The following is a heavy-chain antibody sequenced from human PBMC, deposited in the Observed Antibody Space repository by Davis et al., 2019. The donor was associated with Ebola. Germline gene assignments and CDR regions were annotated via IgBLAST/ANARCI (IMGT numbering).Heavy chain of an antibody. CDR1: GFTFSSYW. D-gene: IGHD6-13*01. V-gene: IGHV3-7*03. CDR3: AKEPWYSSSWYYFDY. Sequence: GGSLRLSCAASGFTFSSYWMSWVRQAPGKGLEWVANIKQDGSEKYYVDSVKGRFTISRDNAKNSLYLQMNSLRAEDTAVYYCAKEPWYSSSWYYFDYWGQGTLVTVSS. CDR2: IKQDGSEK. J-gene: IGHJ4*02.